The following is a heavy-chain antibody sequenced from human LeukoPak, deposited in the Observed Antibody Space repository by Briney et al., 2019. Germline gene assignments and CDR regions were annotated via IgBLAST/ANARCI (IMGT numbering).Heavy chain of an antibody. V-gene: IGHV4-4*02. CDR1: GGSISSSNW. Sequence: TSGTLSLTCAVSGGSISSSNWWSWVRQPPGKGLEWIGEIYHSGSTNYNPSLKSRVTISVDTSKNQFSLKLSSVTAADTAVYYCARVNVQPSNWFDPWGQGTLVTVSS. D-gene: IGHD1-1*01. J-gene: IGHJ5*02. CDR3: ARVNVQPSNWFDP. CDR2: IYHSGST.